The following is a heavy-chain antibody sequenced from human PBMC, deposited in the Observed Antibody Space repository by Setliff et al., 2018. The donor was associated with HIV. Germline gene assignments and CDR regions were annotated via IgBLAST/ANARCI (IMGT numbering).Heavy chain of an antibody. CDR2: ISGSGGST. V-gene: IGHV3-23*01. Sequence: GGSLRLSCETSGFIFTNAWMSWVRQAPGKGLEWVSVISGSGGSTYYADFVKGRFTISRDNSKNTLYLRMNSLRADDTAVYYCAKVNPRSVVPSARILGGFDPWGQGTPVTVSS. J-gene: IGHJ5*02. CDR3: AKVNPRSVVPSARILGGFDP. D-gene: IGHD2-2*01. CDR1: GFIFTNAW.